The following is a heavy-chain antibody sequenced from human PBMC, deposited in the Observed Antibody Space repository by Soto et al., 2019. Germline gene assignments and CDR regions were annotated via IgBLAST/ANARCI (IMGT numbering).Heavy chain of an antibody. Sequence: PSETLSLTCTVSGGSISSSSYYWGWIRQPPGKGLEWIGSIYYSGSTYYNPSLKSRVTISVDTSKNQFSLKLSSVTAADTAVYYCARNEDGYNFYFDYWGQGTLVTVSS. CDR1: GGSISSSSYY. V-gene: IGHV4-39*01. CDR2: IYYSGST. J-gene: IGHJ4*02. CDR3: ARNEDGYNFYFDY. D-gene: IGHD5-12*01.